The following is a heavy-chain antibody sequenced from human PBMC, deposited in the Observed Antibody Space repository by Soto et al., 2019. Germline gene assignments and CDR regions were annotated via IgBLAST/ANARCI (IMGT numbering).Heavy chain of an antibody. J-gene: IGHJ5*02. CDR3: AKNSVGPYCSGGSCYDWFDP. CDR1: GFTFSSYA. V-gene: IGHV3-23*01. CDR2: VSGSGGST. D-gene: IGHD2-15*01. Sequence: GGSLRLSCAASGFTFSSYAMSWVRQAPGKGLEWVSVVSGSGGSTDYADSVKGRFSISRDNSKNTLYLQMNSLRAEDTAVYCCAKNSVGPYCSGGSCYDWFDPWGQGTPVTVSS.